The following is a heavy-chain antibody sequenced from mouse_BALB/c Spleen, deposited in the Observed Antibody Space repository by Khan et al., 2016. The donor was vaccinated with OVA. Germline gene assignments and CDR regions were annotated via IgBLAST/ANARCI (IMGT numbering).Heavy chain of an antibody. D-gene: IGHD2-10*01. V-gene: IGHV9-3-1*01. CDR1: GYTFRNFG. CDR3: AIPPYCSYTMAY. CDR2: INTYSGEP. J-gene: IGHJ4*01. Sequence: QIQLVQSGPELKKPGETVKISCKASGYTFRNFGMNWVKQAPGKGLEWMGWINTYSGEPTYADDFKGRFAFSLETSASTAYLQINNLKNEDTATYFSAIPPYCSYTMAYWGQGTSVTVSA.